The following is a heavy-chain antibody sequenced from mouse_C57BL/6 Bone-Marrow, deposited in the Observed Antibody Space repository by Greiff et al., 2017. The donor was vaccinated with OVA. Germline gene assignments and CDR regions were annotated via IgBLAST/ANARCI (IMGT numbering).Heavy chain of an antibody. CDR2: IYPGSGST. D-gene: IGHD1-1*01. Sequence: QVQLQQPGAELVKPGASVKMSCKASGYTFTSYWITWVQQRPGQGLEWIGDIYPGSGSTNYNEKVKSKATLSVDTSTSTVYMQRSSLTYADSAVYACASSYCGRRTGDYWGQGTTLTVSS. V-gene: IGHV1-55*01. CDR3: ASSYCGRRTGDY. CDR1: GYTFTSYW. J-gene: IGHJ2*01.